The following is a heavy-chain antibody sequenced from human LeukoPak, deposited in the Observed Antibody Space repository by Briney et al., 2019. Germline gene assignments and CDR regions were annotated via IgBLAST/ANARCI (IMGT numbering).Heavy chain of an antibody. CDR2: LSGSGYNT. J-gene: IGHJ4*02. Sequence: GGSLRLSCAASGFTFSSHALSWVRQAPGKGLEWVSSLSGSGYNTYYADSVKGRFTISRENSKNTVYLQMNSLRAEDTAVYYCAKDPYGTRYFDYWGQGTLVTVSS. D-gene: IGHD2-2*01. CDR1: GFTFSSHA. V-gene: IGHV3-23*01. CDR3: AKDPYGTRYFDY.